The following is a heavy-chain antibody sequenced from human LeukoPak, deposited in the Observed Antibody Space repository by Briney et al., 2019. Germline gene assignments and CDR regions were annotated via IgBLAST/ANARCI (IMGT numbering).Heavy chain of an antibody. D-gene: IGHD2-15*01. CDR2: IYPGDSDT. CDR3: ARLVEVVAATPANWFDP. CDR1: GYSFTSYW. J-gene: IGHJ5*02. V-gene: IGHV5-51*01. Sequence: GESLKISCKGSGYSFTSYWIGWVRQMPGKGLEWMGIIYPGDSDTRYSPSFQGQVTISADKSISTAYLQWSSLKASDTAMYYCARLVEVVAATPANWFDPWGQGTLVTVSS.